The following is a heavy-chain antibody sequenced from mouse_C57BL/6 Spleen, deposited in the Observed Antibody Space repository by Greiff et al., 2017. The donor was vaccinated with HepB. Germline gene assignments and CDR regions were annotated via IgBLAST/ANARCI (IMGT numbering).Heavy chain of an antibody. CDR2: ISSGGDYI. CDR1: GFTFSSYA. CDR3: TRRGDDVLWFAY. J-gene: IGHJ3*01. D-gene: IGHD2-12*01. V-gene: IGHV5-9-1*02. Sequence: EVQVVESGEGLVKPGGSLKLSCAASGFTFSSYAMSWVRQTPEKRLEWVAYISSGGDYIYYADTVKGRFTISRDNARNTLYLQMSSLKSEDTAMYYCTRRGDDVLWFAYWGQGTLVTVSA.